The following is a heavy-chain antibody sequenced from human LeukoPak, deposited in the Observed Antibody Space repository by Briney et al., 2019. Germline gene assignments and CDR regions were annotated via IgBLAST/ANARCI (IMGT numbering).Heavy chain of an antibody. V-gene: IGHV3-74*01. D-gene: IGHD6-19*01. CDR3: ARDYSSGWYGYYYYGMDV. Sequence: PGGSLRLSCAASGFTFSSYWMHWVRQAPGKGLVWVSRINSDGSSTSYADSVKGRFTISRDNAKNTLYLQMNSLRAEDTAVYYCARDYSSGWYGYYYYGMDVWGQGTTVTVSS. J-gene: IGHJ6*02. CDR2: INSDGSST. CDR1: GFTFSSYW.